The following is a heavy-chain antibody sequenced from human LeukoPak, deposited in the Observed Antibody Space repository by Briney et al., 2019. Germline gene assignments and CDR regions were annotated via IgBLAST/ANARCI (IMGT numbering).Heavy chain of an antibody. D-gene: IGHD2-21*02. CDR1: GGSISSYY. CDR2: IYTSGST. CDR3: ARDTRGYRAYCGGDCSAPDALDI. V-gene: IGHV4-4*07. Sequence: SETLSLTCTVSGGSISSYYWSWIRQPAGKGLEWIGRIYTSGSTNYNPSLKSRVTMSVDTSKNQFSLKLSSVTAADTAVYYCARDTRGYRAYCGGDCSAPDALDIWGQGTMVTVSS. J-gene: IGHJ3*02.